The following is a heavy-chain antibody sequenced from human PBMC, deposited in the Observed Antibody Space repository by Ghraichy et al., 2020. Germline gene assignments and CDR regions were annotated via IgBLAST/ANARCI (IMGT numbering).Heavy chain of an antibody. CDR2: ISSSSSYI. Sequence: LSLTCAASGFTFSSYSMNWVRQAPGKGLEWVSSISSSSSYIYYADSVKGRFTISRDNAKNSLYLQMNSLRAEDTAVYYCARDPGFKGLDDPDYWGQGTLVTVAS. J-gene: IGHJ4*02. V-gene: IGHV3-21*01. D-gene: IGHD1-1*01. CDR3: ARDPGFKGLDDPDY. CDR1: GFTFSSYS.